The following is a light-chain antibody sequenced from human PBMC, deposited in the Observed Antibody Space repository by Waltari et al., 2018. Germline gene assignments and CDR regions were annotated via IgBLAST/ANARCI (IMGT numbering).Light chain of an antibody. CDR3: MQALQTPWT. CDR2: LGS. J-gene: IGKJ1*01. CDR1: QSLLHSNGYNY. Sequence: DIVMTQSPLSLPVTPGEQASISCRSRQSLLHSNGYNYLDWYRPKPGQSPQLLIYLGSILASGVPDSVSGSGSGTDFTLKISRVGAEDVGVYYCMQALQTPWTFGQGTKVEIK. V-gene: IGKV2-28*01.